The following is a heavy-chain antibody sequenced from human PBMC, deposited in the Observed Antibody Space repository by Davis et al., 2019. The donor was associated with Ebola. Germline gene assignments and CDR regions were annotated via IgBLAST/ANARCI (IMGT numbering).Heavy chain of an antibody. J-gene: IGHJ4*02. D-gene: IGHD6-6*01. Sequence: GGSLRLSCAASGFTFSGSAMHWVRQASGKGLEWVGRTRSKANSYATAYAASVKGRFTISRDDSKNTAYLQMNSLKTEDTAVYYCTSANSSSGVDYWGQGTLVTVSS. CDR1: GFTFSGSA. CDR2: TRSKANSYAT. V-gene: IGHV3-73*01. CDR3: TSANSSSGVDY.